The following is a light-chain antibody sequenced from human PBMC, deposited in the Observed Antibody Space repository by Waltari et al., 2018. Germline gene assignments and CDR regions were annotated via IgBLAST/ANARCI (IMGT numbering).Light chain of an antibody. Sequence: QPVVTQEPSLSVSPGGTVTLTCALRSGSLPTTSSATWYQQTPGQAPRTLVYKANARSSGVPDRFSGSILGNTAALTITGAQADDESDYYCALYMGSGIWVFGGGTRLTV. J-gene: IGLJ3*02. CDR1: SGSLPTTSS. CDR2: KAN. CDR3: ALYMGSGIWV. V-gene: IGLV8-61*01.